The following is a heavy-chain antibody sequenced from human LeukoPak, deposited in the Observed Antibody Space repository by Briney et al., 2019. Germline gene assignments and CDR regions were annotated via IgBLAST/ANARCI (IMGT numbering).Heavy chain of an antibody. CDR1: GFTVSSNY. D-gene: IGHD2-2*01. Sequence: GGSLRLSCAASGFTVSSNYMSWVRQAPGKGLEWVSVIYSGGSTYYADSVKGRFTISRHNSKNTLYLQMNSLRSDDTAVYYCARGFLPRSTGFDPWGQGTLVTVSS. CDR2: IYSGGST. J-gene: IGHJ5*02. V-gene: IGHV3-53*04. CDR3: ARGFLPRSTGFDP.